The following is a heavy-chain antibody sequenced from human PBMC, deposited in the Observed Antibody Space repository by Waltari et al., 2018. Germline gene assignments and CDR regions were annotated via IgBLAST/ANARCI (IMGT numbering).Heavy chain of an antibody. CDR1: GISFRSFG. CDR3: ARERRGQSGWYYFDF. J-gene: IGHJ4*02. Sequence: EVQLVESGGGLVQPGGALRLSGAASGISFRSFGMAWVRQAPGKGLEWVANIKQDGSEEYYVDSVKGRFTISKDNAKNSLYLQMNSLRAEDTAVYFCARERRGQSGWYYFDFWGQGSLVTVSS. V-gene: IGHV3-7*01. D-gene: IGHD6-19*01. CDR2: IKQDGSEE.